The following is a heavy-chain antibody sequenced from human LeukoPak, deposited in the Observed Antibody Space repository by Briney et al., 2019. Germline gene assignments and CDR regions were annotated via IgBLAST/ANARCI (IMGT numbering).Heavy chain of an antibody. Sequence: GGSLRLSCAASGFTFSSYAMTWVRQAPGKGLEWVSSISGSGYSTYYADSVKGRFTISRDNSKNTLYLQMNSLRAEDTAVYYCAKIIHIVVVTDAFDIWGQGTMVTVSS. CDR3: AKIIHIVVVTDAFDI. D-gene: IGHD2-21*02. CDR2: ISGSGYST. V-gene: IGHV3-23*01. J-gene: IGHJ3*02. CDR1: GFTFSSYA.